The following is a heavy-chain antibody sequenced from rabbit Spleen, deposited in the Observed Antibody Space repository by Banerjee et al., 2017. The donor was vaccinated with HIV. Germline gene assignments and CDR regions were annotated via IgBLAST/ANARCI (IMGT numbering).Heavy chain of an antibody. V-gene: IGHV1S45*01. Sequence: QEQLEESGGDLVKPEGSLTLTCTASGFSFSSRYWICWVRQAPGKGLEWIACIYAGSSGFVGATYYASWAIGRFTISKTSSTAVALQMTSLTAADTATYFCVRDYRFYFNLWGPGTLVTVS. D-gene: IGHD7-1*01. J-gene: IGHJ4*01. CDR1: GFSFSSRYW. CDR2: IYAGSSGFVGAT. CDR3: VRDYRFYFNL.